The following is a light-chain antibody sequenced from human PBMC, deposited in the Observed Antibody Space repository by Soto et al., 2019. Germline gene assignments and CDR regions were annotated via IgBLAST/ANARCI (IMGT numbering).Light chain of an antibody. CDR2: DVS. V-gene: IGLV2-14*03. J-gene: IGLJ2*01. CDR1: SSDVGRYNY. Sequence: QSALSQPASVSGSPGQSITISCTGTSSDVGRYNYVSWYQQVPGKAPKLIIHDVSNRPSGVSNRFSGSKSGNTASLTISGLQVEDDAEYFCCSYTINNFLVLFGGGTKLTVL. CDR3: CSYTINNFLVL.